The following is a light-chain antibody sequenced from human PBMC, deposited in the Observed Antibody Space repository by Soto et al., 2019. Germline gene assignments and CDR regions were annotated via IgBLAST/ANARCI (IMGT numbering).Light chain of an antibody. J-gene: IGKJ1*01. CDR1: QSLAHSDGNTY. Sequence: DVVMTQTPLSSPVTLGQPASLSCRSSQSLAHSDGNTYLSWLQQRPGQPPRLLIYKVSNRLSGGPDRFSASGAETDFTLKISRVEAEDVGLYYCMQATHFPRTFGQGNKVEIK. CDR3: MQATHFPRT. CDR2: KVS. V-gene: IGKV2-24*01.